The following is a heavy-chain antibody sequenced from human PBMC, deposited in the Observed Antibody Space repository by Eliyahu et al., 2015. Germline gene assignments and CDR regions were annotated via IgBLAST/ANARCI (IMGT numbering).Heavy chain of an antibody. V-gene: IGHV1-2*02. D-gene: IGHD6-6*01. CDR3: ARSPPQDVAARQVYYYYGMDV. CDR2: INPNSGGT. CDR1: GXTFTGXX. J-gene: IGHJ6*02. Sequence: QVQLVXSGAEVKKPGASVKVSCXAPGXTFTGXXXHVGRQAPGQGXXWMGWINPNSGGTNYAQKFQGRVTMTRDTSISTAYMELSRLRSDDTAVYYCARSPPQDVAARQVYYYYGMDVWGQGTTVTVSS.